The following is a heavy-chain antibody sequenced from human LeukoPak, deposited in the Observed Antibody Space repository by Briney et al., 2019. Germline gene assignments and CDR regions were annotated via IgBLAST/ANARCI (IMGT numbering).Heavy chain of an antibody. CDR2: INPNGGDT. D-gene: IGHD5/OR15-5a*01. CDR3: ARARGSTFDY. J-gene: IGHJ4*02. CDR1: GYTFTGYY. Sequence: ASVKVSCKASGYTFTGYYMDWVRQAPGEGLEWMGRINPNGGDTNSAQKLQGRVTMTRDTSISTAYMELSSLRSDDTAVYYCARARGSTFDYWGQGTLVTVSS. V-gene: IGHV1-2*02.